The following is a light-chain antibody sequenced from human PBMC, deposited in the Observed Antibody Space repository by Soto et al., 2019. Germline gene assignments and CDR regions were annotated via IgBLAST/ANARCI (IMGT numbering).Light chain of an antibody. J-gene: IGLJ1*01. CDR1: INDLAAHHS. V-gene: IGLV2-14*01. CDR2: EVS. Sequence: TQPGRVYESPGQSIPISCTGTINDLAAHHSVPWFQQHPGKAPKLMIYEVSNRPSGVSNRFSGSKSGNTASLTISGLQAEEEADYYCSSYTSSSTHNYVFGTGTKVTVL. CDR3: SSYTSSSTHNYV.